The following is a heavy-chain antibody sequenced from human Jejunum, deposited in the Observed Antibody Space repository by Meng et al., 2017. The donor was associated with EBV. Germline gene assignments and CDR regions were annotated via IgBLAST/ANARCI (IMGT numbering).Heavy chain of an antibody. V-gene: IGHV7-4-1*02. Sequence: QGQLVEFWSELKKPGAAAKVSCKASGYIFTSDAINWVRQTPGHGLEWMGWINTNTGKPMYVQGFTGRFVFSLDNSVNTAYLQINSLQTDDTAVYYCARGSNWFDRWGQGTLVTVSS. CDR1: GYIFTSDA. CDR3: ARGSNWFDR. J-gene: IGHJ5*02. CDR2: INTNTGKP.